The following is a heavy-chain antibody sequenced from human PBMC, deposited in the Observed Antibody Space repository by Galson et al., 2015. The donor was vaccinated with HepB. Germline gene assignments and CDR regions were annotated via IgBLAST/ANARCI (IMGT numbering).Heavy chain of an antibody. J-gene: IGHJ6*02. D-gene: IGHD2-8*01. CDR3: ARDREVGVLMVYATLGMDV. CDR1: GGTFSSYA. V-gene: IGHV1-69*13. CDR2: IIPIFGTA. Sequence: SVKVSCKASGGTFSSYAISWVRQAPGQGLEWMGGIIPIFGTANYAQKIQGRVTITADESTSTAYMKLSSLRSEDTAVYYCARDREVGVLMVYATLGMDVWGQGTTVPVSS.